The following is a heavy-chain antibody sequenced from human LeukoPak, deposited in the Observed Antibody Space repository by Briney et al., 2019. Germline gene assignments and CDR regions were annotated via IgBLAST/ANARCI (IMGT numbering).Heavy chain of an antibody. Sequence: PGGSLRLSCAASGFTFSSYAMSWVRQAPGKGLEWVSAISGSGGSTYYADSVKGRFTISRDNSKNTLYLQMNSLRAEDTAVYYCAKVGIRPPMVRGVRPDPYYFDYWGQGTLVTVSS. CDR2: ISGSGGST. J-gene: IGHJ4*02. CDR1: GFTFSSYA. V-gene: IGHV3-23*01. D-gene: IGHD3-10*01. CDR3: AKVGIRPPMVRGVRPDPYYFDY.